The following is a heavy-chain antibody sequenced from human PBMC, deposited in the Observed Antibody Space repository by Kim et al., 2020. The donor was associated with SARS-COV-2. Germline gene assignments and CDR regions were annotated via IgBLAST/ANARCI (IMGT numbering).Heavy chain of an antibody. V-gene: IGHV4-59*13. J-gene: IGHJ4*02. CDR2: IYYSGST. Sequence: SETLSLTCTVSGGSISSYYWSWIRQPPGKGLEWIGYIYYSGSTNYNPSLKSRVTISVDTSKNQFSLKLSSVTAADTAVYYCASYYYDSSGYYYFDYWGQG. D-gene: IGHD3-22*01. CDR3: ASYYYDSSGYYYFDY. CDR1: GGSISSYY.